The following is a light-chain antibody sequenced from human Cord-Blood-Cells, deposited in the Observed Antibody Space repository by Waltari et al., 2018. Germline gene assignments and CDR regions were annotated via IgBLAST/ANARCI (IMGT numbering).Light chain of an antibody. Sequence: EIVMTQSPATLSVSPGERATLSCRASQSVSSNLAWYQQKPGQAPRLLIYGASTRATCIPARFSGSGSGTEFTLTISILQSEDFAVYYCQQYNNWPPWTFGQGTKVEIK. CDR2: GAS. V-gene: IGKV3-15*01. CDR3: QQYNNWPPWT. J-gene: IGKJ1*01. CDR1: QSVSSN.